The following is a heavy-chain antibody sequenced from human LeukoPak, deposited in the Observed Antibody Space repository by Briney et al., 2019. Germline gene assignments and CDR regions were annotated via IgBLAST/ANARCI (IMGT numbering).Heavy chain of an antibody. D-gene: IGHD3-10*01. CDR2: IYYSGNT. J-gene: IGHJ4*02. CDR1: GGSITSSTYY. Sequence: PSEPPSLTCTVSGGSITSSTYYWGWIRQPPGKGLEWIGSIYYSGNTYYNPSLKSRVTISVDTSKNQFSLKLSSVTAADTAVYYCARLTYGSGSYCYFDYWAQGTVLTVSS. CDR3: ARLTYGSGSYCYFDY. V-gene: IGHV4-39*01.